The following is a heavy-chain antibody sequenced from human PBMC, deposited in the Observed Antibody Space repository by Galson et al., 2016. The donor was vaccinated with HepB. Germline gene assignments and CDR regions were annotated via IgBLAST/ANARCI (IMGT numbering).Heavy chain of an antibody. Sequence: PALVKPTQTLTLTCTFSGFSLSSRGVGVGWIRQPPGKALEWFALVFWDDHKRYRPSLQSRLTLTKDTSKNPVVRTMTNIDPVDTATYYCAHTGPPRTDDDYRPWSFDLWGRGTLVTVSS. CDR1: GFSLSSRGVG. D-gene: IGHD4-17*01. J-gene: IGHJ2*01. V-gene: IGHV2-5*02. CDR2: VFWDDHK. CDR3: AHTGPPRTDDDYRPWSFDL.